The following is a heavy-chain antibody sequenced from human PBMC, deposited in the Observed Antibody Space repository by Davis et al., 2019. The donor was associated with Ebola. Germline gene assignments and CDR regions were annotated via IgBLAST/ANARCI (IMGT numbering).Heavy chain of an antibody. V-gene: IGHV1-46*01. J-gene: IGHJ4*02. D-gene: IGHD3/OR15-3a*01. CDR1: GYTFTSYY. CDR2: INPSSCGP. Sequence: AASVKVSCKASGYTFTSYYMHWVRQAPGHGLEWMGIINPSSCGPSHAQRFQGSVTMTTDKSTSTVYMELSSLRSEDTAVYYCARDRAGGDRLTSSYLDYWGQGTLVTVSS. CDR3: ARDRAGGDRLTSSYLDY.